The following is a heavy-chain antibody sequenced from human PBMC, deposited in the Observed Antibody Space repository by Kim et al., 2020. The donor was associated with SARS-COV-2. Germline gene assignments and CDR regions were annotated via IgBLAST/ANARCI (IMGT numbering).Heavy chain of an antibody. Sequence: GGSLRLSCAASGFSFSSYGMHWVRQAPGKGLEWVAFISYDGNNKVYADSVKGGFTISRDNSESTLYLQMNSLRPEDTAVYFCAKTIFGVVRTPFYYYYGLDVWGQGTTVTVSS. J-gene: IGHJ6*02. V-gene: IGHV3-30*18. CDR3: AKTIFGVVRTPFYYYYGLDV. CDR2: ISYDGNNK. CDR1: GFSFSSYG. D-gene: IGHD3-3*01.